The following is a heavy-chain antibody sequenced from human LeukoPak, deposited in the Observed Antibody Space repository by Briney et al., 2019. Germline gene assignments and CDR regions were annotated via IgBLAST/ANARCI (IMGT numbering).Heavy chain of an antibody. D-gene: IGHD3-22*01. CDR1: GFTFDDYG. Sequence: GGSLRLSCAASGFTFDDYGMSWVRQAPGKGLEWVSGINWNGGSTGYADSVKGRFTISRDNAKNSLYLQMNSLRAEDKALYYCARGSGFADTYYYDSSGYYLSDYWGQGTLVTVSS. CDR3: ARGSGFADTYYYDSSGYYLSDY. CDR2: INWNGGST. V-gene: IGHV3-20*04. J-gene: IGHJ4*02.